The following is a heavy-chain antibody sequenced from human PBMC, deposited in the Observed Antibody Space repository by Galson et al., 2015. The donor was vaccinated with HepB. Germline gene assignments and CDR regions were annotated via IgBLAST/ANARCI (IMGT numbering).Heavy chain of an antibody. V-gene: IGHV3-23*01. Sequence: SLRLSCAASGFTFSSYAMSWVRQAPGKGLEWVSAISGSGGSTYYADSVKGRFTISRDNSKNTLYLQMNSLRAEDTAVYYCAKGDQTGSYWLDAFDIWGQGTMVTVSS. J-gene: IGHJ3*02. CDR3: AKGDQTGSYWLDAFDI. CDR1: GFTFSSYA. CDR2: ISGSGGST. D-gene: IGHD1-26*01.